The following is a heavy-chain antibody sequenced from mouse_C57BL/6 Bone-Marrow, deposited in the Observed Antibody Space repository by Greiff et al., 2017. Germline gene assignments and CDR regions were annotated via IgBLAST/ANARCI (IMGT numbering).Heavy chain of an antibody. Sequence: EVKLMESGGHLVKPGGSLKLSCAASGFTFSSYGMSWVRQTPDKRLEWVATISSGGSYTYSPDSVKGRFTISRDNAKNTLYLQMSSLKSEDTAMFYCTRRFLWNYFDYWGQGTTLTVSS. CDR1: GFTFSSYG. CDR3: TRRFLWNYFDY. D-gene: IGHD6-1*01. V-gene: IGHV5-6*02. CDR2: ISSGGSYT. J-gene: IGHJ2*01.